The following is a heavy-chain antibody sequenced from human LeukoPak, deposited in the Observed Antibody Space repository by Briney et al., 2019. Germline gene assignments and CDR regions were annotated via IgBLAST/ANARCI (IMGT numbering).Heavy chain of an antibody. Sequence: GASVKVSCKASGYTFTGYYMHWVRQAPGQGLEWMGWINPNSGGTNYAQKFQGRVTMTRDTSISTAYMELSRLRSDDTAVYYCARSGYSYVYYYYYMDVWGKGTTVTISS. V-gene: IGHV1-2*02. CDR3: ARSGYSYVYYYYYMDV. J-gene: IGHJ6*03. CDR2: INPNSGGT. CDR1: GYTFTGYY. D-gene: IGHD5-18*01.